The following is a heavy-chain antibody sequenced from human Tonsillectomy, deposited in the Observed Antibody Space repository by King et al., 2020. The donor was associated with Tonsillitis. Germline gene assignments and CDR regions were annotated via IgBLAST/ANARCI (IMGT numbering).Heavy chain of an antibody. J-gene: IGHJ4*02. V-gene: IGHV1-69*04. CDR2: IIPVLSLT. D-gene: IGHD7-27*01. CDR1: SYSNYG. CDR3: ATDWGRVVALYFFEH. Sequence: SYSNYGISWVRQAPGQGLEWVGRIIPVLSLTNYAQKFQGRITMSADKSTNTIYMELNSLRSEDTAIYYCATDWGRVVALYFFEHWGQGSLVTVSS.